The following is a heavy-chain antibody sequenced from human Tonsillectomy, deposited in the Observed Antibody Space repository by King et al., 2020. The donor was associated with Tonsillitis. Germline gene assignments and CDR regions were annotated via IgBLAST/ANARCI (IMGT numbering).Heavy chain of an antibody. CDR2: IIPLLPMT. CDR1: GGSFTNSA. J-gene: IGHJ3*01. V-gene: IGHV1-69*04. CDR3: ATGPYDFWRGFSFDV. D-gene: IGHD3-3*01. Sequence: QLVQSGAEVKKPGSSVKVSCKASGGSFTNSAISWVRQAPGQGLQWMGRIIPLLPMTDYAQNFQGRVTFTADTSTSSAYMELSSLRSDDTAVYYCATGPYDFWRGFSFDVWGQGKMFIVAS.